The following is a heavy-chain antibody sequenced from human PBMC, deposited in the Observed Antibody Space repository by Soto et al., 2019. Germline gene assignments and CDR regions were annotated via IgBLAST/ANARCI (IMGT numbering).Heavy chain of an antibody. J-gene: IGHJ4*02. CDR3: ARDRGYSNYGLDY. V-gene: IGHV3-33*01. CDR1: GFTFSSYG. D-gene: IGHD4-4*01. Sequence: QVQLVESGGGVVQPGRSLRLSCAASGFTFSSYGMHWVRQAPGKGLEWVAVIWYDGSNKYYADSVKGRFTISRDNSKNTLYRQMNSLRAEDTAVYYCARDRGYSNYGLDYWGQGTLVTVSS. CDR2: IWYDGSNK.